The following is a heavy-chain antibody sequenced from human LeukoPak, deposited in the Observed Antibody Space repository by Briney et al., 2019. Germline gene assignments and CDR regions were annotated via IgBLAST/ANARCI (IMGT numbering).Heavy chain of an antibody. Sequence: GGSLRLSCAASGFTFSNYAMSWVRQAPGKGLEWVSVISGGGGGTYYADSVKGRFIISRDNAKNSMYLQLNSLRAEDTAVYYCARDQDCTNGVCYSSFDSWGQGTLVTVSS. V-gene: IGHV3-23*01. CDR1: GFTFSNYA. CDR2: ISGGGGGT. CDR3: ARDQDCTNGVCYSSFDS. D-gene: IGHD2-8*01. J-gene: IGHJ4*02.